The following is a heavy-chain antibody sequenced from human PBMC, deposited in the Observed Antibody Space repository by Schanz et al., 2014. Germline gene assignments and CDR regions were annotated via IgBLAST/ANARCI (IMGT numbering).Heavy chain of an antibody. V-gene: IGHV1-46*01. D-gene: IGHD3-16*01. CDR3: GRGGGAYPQKYGMDV. CDR1: GYTFPSYG. CDR2: ISPSGGST. J-gene: IGHJ6*02. Sequence: QVQLVQSGSELKKPGASVKVSCKASGYTFPSYGISWVRLAPGQGFEWMGLISPSGGSTSYAQKFQGRVTMTRDTAASTVFMELSAHNSDDTAVYNCGRGGGAYPQKYGMDVWGQGTTVTVSS.